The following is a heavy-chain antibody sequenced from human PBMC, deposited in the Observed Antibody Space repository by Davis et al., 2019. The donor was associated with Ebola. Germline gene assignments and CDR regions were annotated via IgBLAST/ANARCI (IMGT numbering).Heavy chain of an antibody. J-gene: IGHJ5*02. CDR2: IYYSGST. CDR3: ARANDFWSGTNWFDP. CDR1: GGSISSSSYY. V-gene: IGHV4-39*01. Sequence: MPSETLSLTCTVSGGSISSSSYYWGWIRQPPGKGLEWIGSIYYSGSTDSNPSLKSRVTISVDTSKNQFSLKLSSVTAADTAVYYCARANDFWSGTNWFDPWGQGTLVTVSS. D-gene: IGHD3-3*01.